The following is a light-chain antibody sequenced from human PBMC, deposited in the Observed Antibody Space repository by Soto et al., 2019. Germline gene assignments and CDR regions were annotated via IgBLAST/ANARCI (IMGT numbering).Light chain of an antibody. J-gene: IGKJ1*01. CDR3: QQYGSSPLT. CDR1: ENVRTF. CDR2: GAS. V-gene: IGKV3-20*01. Sequence: EVVLTQSPATLSLSPGERATLSCRASENVRTFVDWYQQKPGQAPRLLIYGASSRATGIPDRFSGSGSGTDFTLTISRLEPEDFAVYYCQQYGSSPLTFGQGTKVDI.